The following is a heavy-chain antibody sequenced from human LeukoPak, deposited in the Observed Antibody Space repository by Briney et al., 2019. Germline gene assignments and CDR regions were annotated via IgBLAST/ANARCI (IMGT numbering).Heavy chain of an antibody. Sequence: PGGSLRLSCAASGFTFSSYGMHWVRQAPGKGLEWVAVISYDGSNKYYADSVKGRFTISRDNSKNTLFLQMNSLRAEDTAVYYCAREMHGDSSGYRGFDYWGQGTLVIVSS. CDR1: GFTFSSYG. CDR2: ISYDGSNK. J-gene: IGHJ4*02. D-gene: IGHD3-22*01. V-gene: IGHV3-30*03. CDR3: AREMHGDSSGYRGFDY.